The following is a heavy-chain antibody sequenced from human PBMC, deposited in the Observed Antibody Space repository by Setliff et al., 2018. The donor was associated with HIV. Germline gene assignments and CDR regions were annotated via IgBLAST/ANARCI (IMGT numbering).Heavy chain of an antibody. Sequence: ASETLSLTCTVSGGSISSTSYYWGWIRQPPGTGLEWIGSIYYSGNPFYNPSLRSRVTISLDTSKNQFSLKLSSVTAADTAVYYCARGFDYAQRPPLYYFDYWGQGTLVTVSS. CDR2: IYYSGNP. D-gene: IGHD2-2*01. J-gene: IGHJ4*02. CDR1: GGSISSTSYY. CDR3: ARGFDYAQRPPLYYFDY. V-gene: IGHV4-39*07.